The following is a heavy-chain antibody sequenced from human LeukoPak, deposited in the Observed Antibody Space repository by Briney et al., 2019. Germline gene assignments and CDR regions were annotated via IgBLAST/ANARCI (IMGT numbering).Heavy chain of an antibody. CDR3: ARASRELLWFGEFADC. J-gene: IGHJ4*02. CDR2: ISSSSSYI. CDR1: AFTFSSYS. D-gene: IGHD3-10*01. Sequence: PGGSLRLSCAASAFTFSSYSMNWVRQAPGKGLEWVSSISSSSSYIYYADSVKGRFTISRDNAKNSLYLHMNSLRAEDTAVYYCARASRELLWFGEFADCWGQGTLVTVSS. V-gene: IGHV3-21*01.